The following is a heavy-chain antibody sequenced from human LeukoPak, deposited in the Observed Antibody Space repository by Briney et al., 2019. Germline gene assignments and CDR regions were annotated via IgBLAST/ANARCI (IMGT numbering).Heavy chain of an antibody. D-gene: IGHD3-10*01. CDR1: GFTFGDYA. CDR3: AKGPPGNYGSGSYPDY. V-gene: IGHV3-9*01. CDR2: ISWNSGGI. Sequence: GGSLRLSCAASGFTFGDYAMHWVRQAPGKGLEWVSGISWNSGGIGYADSVKGRFTISRDNAKNSLYLQMNSLRAEDTALYYCAKGPPGNYGSGSYPDYWGQGTLVTVSS. J-gene: IGHJ4*02.